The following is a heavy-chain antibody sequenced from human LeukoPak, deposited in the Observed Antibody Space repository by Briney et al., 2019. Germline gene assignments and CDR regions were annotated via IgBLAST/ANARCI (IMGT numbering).Heavy chain of an antibody. J-gene: IGHJ4*02. Sequence: ASVKVSCKPSGYXFTGYYMHWVRQAPGQGLEWMGWINPNSGGTNSAQKFQGRVTMTRDTSISTAYMELSRLTSDDTAVYYCARHPYSGSYHFDYWGQGTLVTVSS. CDR2: INPNSGGT. CDR3: ARHPYSGSYHFDY. CDR1: GYXFTGYY. V-gene: IGHV1-2*02. D-gene: IGHD1-26*01.